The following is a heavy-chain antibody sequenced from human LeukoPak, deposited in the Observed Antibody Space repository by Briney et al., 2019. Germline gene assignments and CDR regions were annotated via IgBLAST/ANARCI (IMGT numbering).Heavy chain of an antibody. CDR2: IYHSGTT. CDR1: GGSISSHY. V-gene: IGHV4-59*11. Sequence: SETLSLTCTVSGGSISSHYWSWIRQPPGKGLEWIGQIYHSGTTNYNPSLKSRVTISADTSKNQFSLKLTSVTAADTAVYYCARAYDDDYYYYMDVWGKGTTVTVSS. D-gene: IGHD3-3*01. J-gene: IGHJ6*03. CDR3: ARAYDDDYYYYMDV.